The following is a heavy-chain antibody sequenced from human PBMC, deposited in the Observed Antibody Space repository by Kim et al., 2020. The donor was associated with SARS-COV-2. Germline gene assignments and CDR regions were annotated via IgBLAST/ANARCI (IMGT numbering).Heavy chain of an antibody. J-gene: IGHJ5*02. CDR2: ITSSSSII. CDR1: GFTFSYFS. Sequence: GGSLRLSCAASGFTFSYFSMNWVRQAPGKGPEWVSYITSSSSIISYADSVKGRFTISRDNAKNSLYLQMNSLRDEDTAVYYCARDLAAAGPYDHWGQGTLVTVSS. V-gene: IGHV3-48*02. CDR3: ARDLAAAGPYDH. D-gene: IGHD6-13*01.